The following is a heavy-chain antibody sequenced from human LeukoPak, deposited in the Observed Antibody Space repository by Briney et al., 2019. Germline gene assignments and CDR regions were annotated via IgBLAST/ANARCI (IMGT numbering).Heavy chain of an antibody. D-gene: IGHD5-18*01. CDR2: AYYIGIT. Sequence: SETLSLTCSVSGDSISSSRYYWGWIRQAPGKGLEWIGSAYYIGITYHNPSLRSRVTISVDTSKNQFSLKMTSVSAADTAVYYCVRDVGQLWAWGQGTLVTVSS. CDR1: GDSISSSRYY. V-gene: IGHV4-39*07. CDR3: VRDVGQLWA. J-gene: IGHJ5*02.